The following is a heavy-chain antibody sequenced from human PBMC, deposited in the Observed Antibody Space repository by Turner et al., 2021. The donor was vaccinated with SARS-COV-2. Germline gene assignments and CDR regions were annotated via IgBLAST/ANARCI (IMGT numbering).Heavy chain of an antibody. Sequence: QLLVQESGPALVKPSETLSLPCTVSAVSITSNSHYWGWVRQPPGKGLEWIGITYYPGGSYYNPSLRGRVTISVDPSQNQFSLILRSVTAADTAVYYCVTYVRRSGYFQRWGQGSLVSVSS. CDR1: AVSITSNSHY. CDR2: TYYPGGS. D-gene: IGHD3-10*02. J-gene: IGHJ1*01. CDR3: VTYVRRSGYFQR. V-gene: IGHV4-39*01.